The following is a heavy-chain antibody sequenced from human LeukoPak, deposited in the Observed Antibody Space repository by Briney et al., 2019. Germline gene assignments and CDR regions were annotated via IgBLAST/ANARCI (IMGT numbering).Heavy chain of an antibody. CDR1: GFTFSSYA. D-gene: IGHD2-15*01. V-gene: IGHV3-64D*06. CDR3: VKDSCSGGSCYSFHP. CDR2: ISSNGGST. J-gene: IGHJ5*02. Sequence: HPGGSLRLSCSASGFTFSSYAMHWVRQAPGKGLEYVSAISSNGGSTYYADSVKGRFTISRDNPKNTLYLQMSSLRAEDTAVYYCVKDSCSGGSCYSFHPWGQGTLVTVSS.